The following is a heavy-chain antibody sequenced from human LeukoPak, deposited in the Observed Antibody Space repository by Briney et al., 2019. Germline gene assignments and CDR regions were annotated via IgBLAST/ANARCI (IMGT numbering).Heavy chain of an antibody. CDR1: GFTFSSYW. J-gene: IGHJ4*02. V-gene: IGHV3-7*01. Sequence: GGSLRLSCAASGFTFSSYWMSWVRQAPGKGLEWVANINQDGSEKYYVDSVKGRFTISRDNAKNSLYLQMNSLRAEDTAVYYCARGMVGLRSLEWPADSQYYFDYWGQGTLVTVSS. CDR3: ARGMVGLRSLEWPADSQYYFDY. D-gene: IGHD3-3*01. CDR2: INQDGSEK.